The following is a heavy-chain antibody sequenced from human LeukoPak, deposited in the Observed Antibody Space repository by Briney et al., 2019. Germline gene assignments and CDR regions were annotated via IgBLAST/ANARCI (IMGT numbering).Heavy chain of an antibody. J-gene: IGHJ6*02. V-gene: IGHV3-74*01. D-gene: IGHD3-10*01. CDR3: GKDISAGGMDV. Sequence: GGSLRLSCAASGFAFSNYWMHWVRQAPGKGLVWVSRVDIDGSTTTYADSVEGRFTISRDNAKNTLYLQMNSLRAEDTALYYCGKDISAGGMDVWGQGTTVTVSS. CDR1: GFAFSNYW. CDR2: VDIDGSTT.